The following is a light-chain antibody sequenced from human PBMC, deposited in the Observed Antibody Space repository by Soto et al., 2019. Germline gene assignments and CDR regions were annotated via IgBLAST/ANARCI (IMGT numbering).Light chain of an antibody. CDR3: QQLDSYPPT. CDR2: AAS. Sequence: DIQLTQSPSFLSASVGDRVTITCRASQGVSSYLAWYQQKPWKAPNLLIYAASTLQSGVPSRFSGSGSGTEFTLTISSLQPEDFANYFCQQLDSYPPTVGQGTKLEIK. V-gene: IGKV1-9*01. CDR1: QGVSSY. J-gene: IGKJ2*01.